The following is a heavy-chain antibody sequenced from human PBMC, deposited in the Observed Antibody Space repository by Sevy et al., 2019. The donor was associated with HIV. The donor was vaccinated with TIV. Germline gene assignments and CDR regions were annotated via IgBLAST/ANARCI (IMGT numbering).Heavy chain of an antibody. V-gene: IGHV4-34*01. CDR2: TYHSGET. CDR1: GGSFSGYY. Sequence: SETLCLTCAVYGGSFSGYYWTWIRQPPGKGLEWIGETYHSGETNYNPSLKSRVAISVDTSKNQFSLKLSSVTAAETAVYYCARGRGAVAGLGGWFDPWGQGTLVTVSS. CDR3: ARGRGAVAGLGGWFDP. D-gene: IGHD6-19*01. J-gene: IGHJ5*02.